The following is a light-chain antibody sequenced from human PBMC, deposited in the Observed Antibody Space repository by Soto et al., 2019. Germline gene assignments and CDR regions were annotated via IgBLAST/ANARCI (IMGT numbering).Light chain of an antibody. Sequence: HLTQSPSFLSASVGDRVTITCRASEGISNFLAWYQQKPGKAPELLIYTASTLRSGVPSRLIGSGSGTEFTLTISSLQPEDFATFYCQQLHTYPYTFGQGTRLDI. CDR1: EGISNF. CDR2: TAS. CDR3: QQLHTYPYT. V-gene: IGKV1-9*01. J-gene: IGKJ2*01.